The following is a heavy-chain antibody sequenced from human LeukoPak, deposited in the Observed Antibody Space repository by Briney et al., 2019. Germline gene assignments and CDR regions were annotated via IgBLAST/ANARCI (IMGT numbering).Heavy chain of an antibody. CDR3: ARHGDFGGD. Sequence: GESLKISCRVSGYRFTRTWIAWVRQMPGKGLEYMGIIYPDDSDTRYSPSFQGQVNISADKSTSTAYLQWSSLKASDTAMYYCARHGDFGGDWGQGTLVTVSS. D-gene: IGHD3-3*01. CDR1: GYRFTRTW. CDR2: IYPDDSDT. J-gene: IGHJ4*02. V-gene: IGHV5-51*01.